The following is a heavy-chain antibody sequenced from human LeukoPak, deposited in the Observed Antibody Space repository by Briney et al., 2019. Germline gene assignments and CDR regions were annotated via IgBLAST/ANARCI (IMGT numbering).Heavy chain of an antibody. V-gene: IGHV3-49*04. CDR3: TRDQTPYY. CDR1: GFTFGDYA. CDR2: IRSKIYGGTP. Sequence: GGSLRLSCTASGFTFGDYAMTWVRQAPGKGLEWVGFIRSKIYGGTPEYAASVKGRFTISRDDSKGVAHLQMNSLKTEDTAVYYCTRDQTPYYWGQGTLVTVSS. J-gene: IGHJ4*02.